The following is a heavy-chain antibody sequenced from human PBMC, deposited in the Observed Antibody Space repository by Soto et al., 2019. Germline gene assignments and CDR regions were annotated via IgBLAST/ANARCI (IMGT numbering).Heavy chain of an antibody. Sequence: GGSLRLSCAASGFTFSSYAMSWVRQAPGKGLEWVSAISGSGGSTYYADSVKGRFTISRDNSKNTLYLQMNSLRAEDTAVYYCAKAHYDFWSGYSDYWGQGTLVTVSS. CDR1: GFTFSSYA. J-gene: IGHJ4*02. CDR2: ISGSGGST. CDR3: AKAHYDFWSGYSDY. V-gene: IGHV3-23*01. D-gene: IGHD3-3*01.